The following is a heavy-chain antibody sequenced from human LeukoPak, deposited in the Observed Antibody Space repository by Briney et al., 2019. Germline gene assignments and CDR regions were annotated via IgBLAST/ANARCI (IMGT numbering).Heavy chain of an antibody. CDR3: ARDSARTEGFDI. V-gene: IGHV3-21*01. J-gene: IGHJ3*02. CDR2: ISSSSYI. D-gene: IGHD6-6*01. Sequence: GGSLRLSCAASGFTFSSYEMNWVRQAPGKGLEWVSSISSSSYIYYADSVKGRFTISRDNAKNSLYLQMNSLRAEDTAVYYCARDSARTEGFDIWGQGTMVTVSS. CDR1: GFTFSSYE.